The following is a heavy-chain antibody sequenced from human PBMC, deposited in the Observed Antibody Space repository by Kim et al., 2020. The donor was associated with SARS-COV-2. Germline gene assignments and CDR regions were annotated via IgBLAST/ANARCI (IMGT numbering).Heavy chain of an antibody. CDR3: SKAAARTHSYAFDY. J-gene: IGHJ4*01. CDR2: ISGSGGIS. V-gene: IGHV3-23*01. CDR1: GFTFSNNA. Sequence: GGSRILSCAASGFTFSNNAMICVRQAPGKWLEWLSTISGSGGISYYADSVNGRFTISRDQSKNNLSLHMNSLRAEDTTLDYCSKAAARTHSYAFDYLGQG.